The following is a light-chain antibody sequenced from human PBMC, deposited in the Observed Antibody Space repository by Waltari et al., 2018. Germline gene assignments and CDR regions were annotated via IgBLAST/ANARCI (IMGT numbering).Light chain of an antibody. V-gene: IGKV3-15*01. CDR2: DAS. J-gene: IGKJ2*01. CDR3: QQFNTGYS. CDR1: RAIANN. Sequence: EIVMTQSTATLSVSPGEAATLSCRASRAIANNLAWYQQKPGQPLRLLIYDASTRATGIPARFSGSWSGTEFTLTITSMQSEDSAVYFCQQFNTGYSFGQGTKLEIK.